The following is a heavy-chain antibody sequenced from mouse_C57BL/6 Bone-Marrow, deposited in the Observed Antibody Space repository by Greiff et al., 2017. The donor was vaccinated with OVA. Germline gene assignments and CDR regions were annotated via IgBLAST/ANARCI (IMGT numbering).Heavy chain of an antibody. Sequence: QVQLQQSGAELARPGASVKLSCKASGYTFTSYGISWVKQRTGQGLEWIGEIYPRSGNTYYNEKFKGKATLTADKSSSTAYMELRSMTSEDSAVYFCARCFITTYWYVDVWGTGTTVTVSS. D-gene: IGHD1-1*01. J-gene: IGHJ1*03. CDR3: ARCFITTYWYVDV. CDR2: IYPRSGNT. V-gene: IGHV1-81*01. CDR1: GYTFTSYG.